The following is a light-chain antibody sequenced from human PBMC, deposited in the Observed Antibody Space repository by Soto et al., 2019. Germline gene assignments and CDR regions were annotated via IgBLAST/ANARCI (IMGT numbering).Light chain of an antibody. CDR2: RAS. J-gene: IGKJ1*01. CDR1: ENINMW. CDR3: QQYYSYPRT. Sequence: DIQMTQSPSTLSASVGDRVTITCRASENINMWLAWYQQKPGQAPRLLIQRASRVERGVPSRFSGSGSGTDFTLTISCLQSEDFATYYCQQYYSYPRTFGQGTKVDIK. V-gene: IGKV1-5*03.